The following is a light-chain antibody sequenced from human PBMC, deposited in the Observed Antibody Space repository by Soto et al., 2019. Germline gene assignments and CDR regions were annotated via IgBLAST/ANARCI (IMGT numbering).Light chain of an antibody. CDR1: SSNIGSHT. Sequence: QSVLTQPPSASGAPVQTVTISCSGSSSNIGSHTVNWYQHLPGTAPKLLIYSNTQRPLGVPVRFSGSKSGTSASLAISGLQPEDEAEYYCAAWDDRLYVFGTGTTVTV. J-gene: IGLJ1*01. V-gene: IGLV1-44*01. CDR2: SNT. CDR3: AAWDDRLYV.